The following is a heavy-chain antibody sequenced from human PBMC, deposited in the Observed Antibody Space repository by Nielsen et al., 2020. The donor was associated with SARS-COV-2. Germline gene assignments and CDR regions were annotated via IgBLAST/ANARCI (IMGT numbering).Heavy chain of an antibody. V-gene: IGHV6-1*01. CDR2: TYYRSKWYN. CDR3: ARARGAYGDYYYYYYTDV. CDR1: GDSVSSNSAA. J-gene: IGHJ6*03. D-gene: IGHD4-17*01. Sequence: LRLSCAISGDSVSSNSAAWNWIRQSPSRGLEWLGRTYYRSKWYNDYAVSVKSRITINPDTSKNQFSLHLNSVTPEDTAVYYCARARGAYGDYYYYYYTDVWGKGTTVTVS.